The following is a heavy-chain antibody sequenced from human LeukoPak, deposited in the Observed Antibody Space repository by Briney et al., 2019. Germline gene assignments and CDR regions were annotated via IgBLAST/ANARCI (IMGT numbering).Heavy chain of an antibody. V-gene: IGHV2-5*02. D-gene: IGHD2-15*01. CDR1: GISLSTSGVG. Sequence: SGPTLVKPTQTLTLTCTVSGISLSTSGVGVGWIRQPPGKALEWLALIYWDDDKRYSPSLKSRLTITKDTSKNRVVLTMTNMDPVDTATYYCARLISGGCGTCCAYREFDYWGQGTLVTVSS. CDR3: ARLISGGCGTCCAYREFDY. CDR2: IYWDDDK. J-gene: IGHJ4*02.